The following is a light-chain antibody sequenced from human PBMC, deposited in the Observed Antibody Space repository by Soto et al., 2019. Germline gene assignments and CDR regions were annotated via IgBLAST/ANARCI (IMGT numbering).Light chain of an antibody. V-gene: IGKV3-20*01. Sequence: EIVLTQSPNTLSLSPGDRAVLSCRASQTIRNNYVAWYQQKPGQAPKLLIYGASSRATDTPDRFSGSGSGTGFALTISRLEPDDFAVYYCQLYGGPAGYTFGQGTKLELK. J-gene: IGKJ2*01. CDR2: GAS. CDR1: QTIRNNY. CDR3: QLYGGPAGYT.